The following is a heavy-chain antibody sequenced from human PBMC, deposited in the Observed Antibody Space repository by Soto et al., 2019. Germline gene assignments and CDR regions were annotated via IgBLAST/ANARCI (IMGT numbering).Heavy chain of an antibody. CDR2: IYHSGNI. CDR1: GDSINSTDW. V-gene: IGHV4-4*02. D-gene: IGHD3-16*01. J-gene: IGHJ3*02. CDR3: ANLDMITFGGIIGPNDEFDI. Sequence: SETLSLTCAVSGDSINSTDWWNWVRQSPGKGLEWIGEIYHSGNIYYNPSLKSRVAISMDKSKNQFSLNLFSVTAADTAVYYCANLDMITFGGIIGPNDEFDIWGQGTMVTVSS.